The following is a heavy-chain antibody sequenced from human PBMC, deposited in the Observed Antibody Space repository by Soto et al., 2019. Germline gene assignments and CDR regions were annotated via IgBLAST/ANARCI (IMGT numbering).Heavy chain of an antibody. CDR2: INAGNGNT. D-gene: IGHD6-19*01. V-gene: IGHV1-3*01. Sequence: QVQLVQSGAEVKKPGASVKVSCKASGYTFTSYAIHWVRQAPGQRLEWMGWINAGNGNTKYSQKFQGRVTITRDTSASTAYMELSSLRSEDTAVYYCARTVAGTFSLDYWGQGTLVTVSS. CDR3: ARTVAGTFSLDY. CDR1: GYTFTSYA. J-gene: IGHJ4*02.